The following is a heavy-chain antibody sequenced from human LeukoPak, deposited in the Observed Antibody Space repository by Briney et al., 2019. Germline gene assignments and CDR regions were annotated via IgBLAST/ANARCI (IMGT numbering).Heavy chain of an antibody. CDR2: IYSGGST. CDR1: GFTVSSNY. D-gene: IGHD6-13*01. CDR3: AHISSSWPDY. J-gene: IGHJ4*02. V-gene: IGHV3-53*01. Sequence: TGGSLRLSCAASGFTVSSNYMSWVRQAPGKGLEWVSVIYSGGSTYYADSVKGRFTISRDNSKNTLYLQMNSLRAEDTAVYYCAHISSSWPDYWGQGTLVTVSS.